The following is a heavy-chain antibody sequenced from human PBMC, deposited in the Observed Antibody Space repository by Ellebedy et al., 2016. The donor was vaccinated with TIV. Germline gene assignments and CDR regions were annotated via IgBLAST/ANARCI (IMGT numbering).Heavy chain of an antibody. J-gene: IGHJ3*02. CDR3: ARDPYDSEAFDI. Sequence: ASVKVSXXASGYTFTGYYTHWVRQAPGQGLEWMGWISAYNGNTNYAQKLQGRVTMTTDTSTSTAYMELRSLRSDDTAVYYCARDPYDSEAFDIWGQGTMVTVSS. CDR2: ISAYNGNT. D-gene: IGHD3-22*01. CDR1: GYTFTGYY. V-gene: IGHV1-18*04.